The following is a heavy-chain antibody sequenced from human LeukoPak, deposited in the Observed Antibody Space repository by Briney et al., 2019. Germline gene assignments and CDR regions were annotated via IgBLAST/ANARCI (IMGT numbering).Heavy chain of an antibody. CDR3: ARDGVVVAVHFDY. Sequence: PSETLSLTCTVSGGSISSSSHYWGWIRQPPGKGLEWIVGIYYSGSTYYNPSLKSRVTISVDTSKNQFSLKLSSVTAADTAMYYCARDGVVVAVHFDYWGQGTLVTVSS. CDR2: IYYSGST. CDR1: GGSISSSSHY. D-gene: IGHD2-15*01. V-gene: IGHV4-39*07. J-gene: IGHJ4*02.